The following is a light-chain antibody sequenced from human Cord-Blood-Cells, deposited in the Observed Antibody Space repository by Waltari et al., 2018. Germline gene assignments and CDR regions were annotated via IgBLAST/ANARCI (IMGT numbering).Light chain of an antibody. CDR1: SSDVGSYNL. J-gene: IGLJ2*01. V-gene: IGLV2-23*02. CDR2: EVS. Sequence: QSALTQPASVSGSPGQSITIPCTGTSSDVGSYNLVSWYQQHPGKAPKLMIYEVSKRPSRVSVRFSGSKSGNTASVTIPGHHAEDEADYYCCSYAGSSTFVVVGGGTKLTVL. CDR3: CSYAGSSTFVV.